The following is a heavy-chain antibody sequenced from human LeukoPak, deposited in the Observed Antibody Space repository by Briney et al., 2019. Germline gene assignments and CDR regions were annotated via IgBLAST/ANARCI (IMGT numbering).Heavy chain of an antibody. CDR1: GFTLSSYS. D-gene: IGHD2-21*02. J-gene: IGHJ4*02. Sequence: GGSLRLSCAASGFTLSSYSMNWVRQAPGKRLEWVSYISSSGSTIYYADSVKGRFTISRDNAKNSLYLQMDSLRAEDTAVYYCASLSLGGDRYFDYWGQGTLVTVSS. CDR3: ASLSLGGDRYFDY. V-gene: IGHV3-48*04. CDR2: ISSSGSTI.